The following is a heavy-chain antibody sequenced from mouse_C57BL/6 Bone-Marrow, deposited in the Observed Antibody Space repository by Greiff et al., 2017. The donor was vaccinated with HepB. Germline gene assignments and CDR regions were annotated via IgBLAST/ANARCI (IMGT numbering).Heavy chain of an antibody. CDR2: IYPGGGYT. CDR1: GYTFTNYW. Sequence: QVQLKESGAELVRPGTSVKMSCKASGYTFTNYWIGWAKQRPGHGLEWIGDIYPGGGYTNYNEKFKGKATLTADKSSSTAYMQFSSLTSEDSAIYYCARSRIYYDYDYWGQGTTLTVSS. D-gene: IGHD2-4*01. J-gene: IGHJ2*01. CDR3: ARSRIYYDYDY. V-gene: IGHV1-63*01.